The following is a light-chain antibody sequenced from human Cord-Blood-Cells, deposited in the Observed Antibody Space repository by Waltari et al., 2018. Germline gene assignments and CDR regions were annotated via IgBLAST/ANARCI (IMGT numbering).Light chain of an antibody. V-gene: IGLV1-40*01. CDR1: SSNNGAGYD. J-gene: IGLJ2*01. CDR2: GNS. Sequence: QSVLTQPHSVSGAPGQRVTITCNGSSSNNGAGYDVHWYQQLPGTAPKLLIYGNSNRPSGVPDRFSGSKSGTSASLAITGLQAEDEADYYCQSYDSSLSGSVFGGGTKLTVL. CDR3: QSYDSSLSGSV.